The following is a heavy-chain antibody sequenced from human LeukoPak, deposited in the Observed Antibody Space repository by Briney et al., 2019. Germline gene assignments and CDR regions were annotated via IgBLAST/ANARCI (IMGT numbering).Heavy chain of an antibody. D-gene: IGHD6-13*01. J-gene: IGHJ4*02. V-gene: IGHV4-31*03. Sequence: SQTLSLTCTVSGGSISSGGYSWSWIRQHPGKGLEWIGYIYYSGSTYYNPSLKSRVTISVDTSKNQFSLKLSSVTAADTALYYCARDRVAAAGRFDYWGQGTLVTVSS. CDR1: GGSISSGGYS. CDR3: ARDRVAAAGRFDY. CDR2: IYYSGST.